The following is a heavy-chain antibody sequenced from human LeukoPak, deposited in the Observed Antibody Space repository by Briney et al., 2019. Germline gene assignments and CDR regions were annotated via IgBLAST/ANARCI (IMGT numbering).Heavy chain of an antibody. Sequence: SETLSLSCNVSGASINSYRWNWIRQPPGKGLEWIGYISYDGKTNYNPSLKSRLTLSVDTSKNQFSLSLNSVTAADTARYYCTKGYYEPFDSWGQGTLVTVTS. CDR1: GASINSYR. CDR3: TKGYYEPFDS. J-gene: IGHJ4*02. D-gene: IGHD3-22*01. V-gene: IGHV4-59*01. CDR2: ISYDGKT.